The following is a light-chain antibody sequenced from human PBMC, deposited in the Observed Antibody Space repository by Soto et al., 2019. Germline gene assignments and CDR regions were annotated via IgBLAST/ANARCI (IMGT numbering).Light chain of an antibody. Sequence: QSVLTQSPSASASLRASVKLTCTLSSGHSNYAIAWHQQQPEKGPRYLMKVNSDGSHRKGDGIPDRFSGSSSGAQRHLTISSLQSEDEADYYCQTWGTGIRVFGTGTKLTVL. CDR1: SGHSNYA. V-gene: IGLV4-69*01. CDR2: VNSDGSH. CDR3: QTWGTGIRV. J-gene: IGLJ1*01.